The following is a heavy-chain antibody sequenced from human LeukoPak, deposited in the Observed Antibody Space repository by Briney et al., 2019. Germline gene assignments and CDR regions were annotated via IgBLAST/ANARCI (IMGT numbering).Heavy chain of an antibody. CDR1: GGSISSYY. J-gene: IGHJ6*02. CDR2: IYYSGST. CDR3: ARNRRSYGMDV. Sequence: SETLSLTCTVSGGSISSYYWSWIRQPPRKGLEWIGYIYYSGSTNYNPSLKSRVTISVDTYKNQFSLKLSSVTAAATAVYYCARNRRSYGMDVWGQGTTVTVSS. V-gene: IGHV4-59*01.